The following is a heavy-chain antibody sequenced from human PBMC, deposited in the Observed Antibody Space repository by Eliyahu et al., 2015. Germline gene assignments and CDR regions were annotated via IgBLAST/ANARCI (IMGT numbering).Heavy chain of an antibody. CDR1: GGXFXSYA. V-gene: IGHV1-69*01. J-gene: IGHJ2*01. Sequence: QVQLVQSGAEVKKPGSSVKVSCKASGGXFXSYAISWVRQAPGQGLEWMGGIIPIFGTANYAQKFQGRVTITADESTSTAYMELSSLRSEDTAVYYCARGVVVAGTVWYFDLWGRGTLVTVSS. D-gene: IGHD6-19*01. CDR2: IIPIFGTA. CDR3: ARGVVVAGTVWYFDL.